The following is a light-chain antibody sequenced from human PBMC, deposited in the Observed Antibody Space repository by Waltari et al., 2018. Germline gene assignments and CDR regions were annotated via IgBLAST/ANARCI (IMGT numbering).Light chain of an antibody. J-gene: IGLJ3*02. CDR3: CSFTSRSTWV. V-gene: IGLV2-14*01. CDR2: DVS. Sequence: QSALTQPASVSGSPGPSITISRTGTSSDVGGYNYVSWYQQHPGKVPKLLIFDVSNRPSGVSNRFSGSKSGNTASLTISGLQAEDESDYYCCSFTSRSTWVFGGGTKLTVL. CDR1: SSDVGGYNY.